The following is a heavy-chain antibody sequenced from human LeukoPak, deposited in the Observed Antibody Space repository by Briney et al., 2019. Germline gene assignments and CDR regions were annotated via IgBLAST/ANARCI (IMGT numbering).Heavy chain of an antibody. CDR2: INHSGST. D-gene: IGHD3-10*01. J-gene: IGHJ4*02. V-gene: IGHV4-34*01. Sequence: SETLSLTCAVYGGSFSGYYWSWIRQPPGKGLEWIGEINHSGSTNYNPSLKSRVTISVDTSKNQFSLKLSSVTAADTAVYYCARGGRDYYGSGSYYKAPFGYWGQGTLATVSS. CDR3: ARGGRDYYGSGSYYKAPFGY. CDR1: GGSFSGYY.